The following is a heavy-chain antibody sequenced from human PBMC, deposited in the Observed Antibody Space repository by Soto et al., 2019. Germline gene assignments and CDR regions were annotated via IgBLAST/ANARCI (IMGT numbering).Heavy chain of an antibody. D-gene: IGHD2-21*02. CDR3: ARGGDVVLVTAPLDY. CDR1: GYTFTNYY. CDR2: IKCSGGET. J-gene: IGHJ4*02. Sequence: QVQLVQSGAEVKKPGASVKVSCRTSGYTFTNYYMHWVRQAPGQGLEWMGIIKCSGGETTYAQKXLXXXTXXRDTSPSTVYMELSSLRSEDTAVYYCARGGDVVLVTAPLDYWGQGTLVTVSS. V-gene: IGHV1-46*03.